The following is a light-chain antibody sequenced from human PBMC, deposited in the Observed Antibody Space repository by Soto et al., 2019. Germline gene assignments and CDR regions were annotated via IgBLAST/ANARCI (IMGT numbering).Light chain of an antibody. CDR3: QSFDSSLTDYV. CDR2: GNS. V-gene: IGLV1-40*01. Sequence: QAVVTQPPSVSGAPGQRVTISCTGSSSNIGAGYDVHWYQQYPGTVPKLLIYGNSNRPSGVPDRFSGSKSGTSASLAITGLQAEDEADYYRQSFDSSLTDYVFGTGTKLTVL. J-gene: IGLJ1*01. CDR1: SSNIGAGYD.